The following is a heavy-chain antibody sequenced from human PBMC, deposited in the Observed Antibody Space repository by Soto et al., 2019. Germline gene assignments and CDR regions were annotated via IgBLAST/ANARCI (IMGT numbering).Heavy chain of an antibody. V-gene: IGHV3-21*01. CDR3: ARDPVYRSLAQYSSSSAADY. D-gene: IGHD6-6*01. CDR1: GFTFSSYS. J-gene: IGHJ4*02. Sequence: GGSLRLSCAASGFTFSSYSMNWVRQAPGKGLEWVSSISSSSSYIYYADSVKGRFTISRDNAKNSLYLQMNSLRAEDTAVYYCARDPVYRSLAQYSSSSAADYWGQGTLVTVSS. CDR2: ISSSSSYI.